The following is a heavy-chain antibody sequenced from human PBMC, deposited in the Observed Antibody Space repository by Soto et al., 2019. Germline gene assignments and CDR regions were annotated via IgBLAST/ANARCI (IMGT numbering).Heavy chain of an antibody. J-gene: IGHJ6*02. D-gene: IGHD3-3*01. V-gene: IGHV3-23*01. CDR1: GLTFSSYA. Sequence: PGGSLRLSCAASGLTFSSYAMSWVRQAPGKGLEWVSAISGSGGSTYYADSVKGRFTTSRCTSKNTPYLQTNSQRSEHTAVYYSATDPTRITPGGVAIHAPYGMDFWGQGPRATSP. CDR2: ISGSGGST. CDR3: ATDPTRITPGGVAIHAPYGMDF.